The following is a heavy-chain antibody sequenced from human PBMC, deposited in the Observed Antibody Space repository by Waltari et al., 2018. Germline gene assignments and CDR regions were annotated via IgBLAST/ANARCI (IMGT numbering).Heavy chain of an antibody. CDR1: GFIVSSNY. V-gene: IGHV3-53*01. Sequence: EVQLVESGGGLIQPGESLILSCGACGFIVSSNYMSWVREFPGKGLGWVSVISSGGSIYYADSVKGRFSISRDNSKITLYLQMNSLRDEDSAIYYCARERPVVYYGMDVWGRGTTVTVSS. D-gene: IGHD2-2*01. CDR3: ARERPVVYYGMDV. J-gene: IGHJ6*02. CDR2: ISSGGSI.